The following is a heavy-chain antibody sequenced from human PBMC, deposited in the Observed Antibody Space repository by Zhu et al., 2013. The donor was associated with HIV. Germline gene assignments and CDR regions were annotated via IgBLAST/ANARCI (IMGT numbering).Heavy chain of an antibody. Sequence: QVQLVQSGAAVKKPGASVKVSCKASGYSFISYYIHWVRQAPGQGLEWMGVINPGGGSTTYAQKFQGRLTMTRDTSTSTVYMELSSLTSEDTAVYYCARTTVTTDDAVDIWGQGDKWSPSLQ. CDR2: INPGGGST. D-gene: IGHD4-17*01. CDR1: GYSFISYY. CDR3: ARTTVTTDDAVDI. V-gene: IGHV1-46*01. J-gene: IGHJ3*02.